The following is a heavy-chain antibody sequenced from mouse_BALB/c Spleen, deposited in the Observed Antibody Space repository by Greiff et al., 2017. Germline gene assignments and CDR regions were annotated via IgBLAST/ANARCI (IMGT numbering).Heavy chain of an antibody. D-gene: IGHD2-10*02. J-gene: IGHJ4*01. CDR1: GYTFSSYW. V-gene: IGHV1-9*01. Sequence: QVQLQQSGAELMKPGASVKISCKATGYTFSSYWIEWVKQRPGHGLEWIGEILPGSGSTNYNEKFKGKATFTADTSSNTAYMQLSSLTSEDSAVYYCARKGSTTVPSMVTTGYAMDYWGQGTSVTVSS. CDR2: ILPGSGST. CDR3: ARKGSTTVPSMVTTGYAMDY.